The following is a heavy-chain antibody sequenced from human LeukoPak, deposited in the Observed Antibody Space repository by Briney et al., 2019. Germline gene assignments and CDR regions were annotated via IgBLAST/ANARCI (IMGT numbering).Heavy chain of an antibody. J-gene: IGHJ4*02. CDR2: IKQDGSEK. V-gene: IGHV3-7*03. Sequence: PGGSLRLSCATSGFTFSNYWMTWVRQARGEGLERVASIKQDGSEKYYVDSVKGRFTISRDNAKNSLYLQMNSLRAEDTAVYYCARDREYSSGWYYGYWGQGTLVTVSS. CDR1: GFTFSNYW. CDR3: ARDREYSSGWYYGY. D-gene: IGHD6-19*01.